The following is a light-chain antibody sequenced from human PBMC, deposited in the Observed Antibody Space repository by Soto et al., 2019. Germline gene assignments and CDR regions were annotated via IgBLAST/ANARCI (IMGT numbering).Light chain of an antibody. V-gene: IGKV3-20*01. CDR2: GAS. Sequence: EIASTRAPGTLSFGPREIGTPSCRASLSVSSSYLAWYQQKPGQAPRLLIYGASSRATGIPDRFSGSGSGTDLPITISRLEPEDLAVYYCQQYGSSPWTFGQGTKVDIK. CDR1: LSVSSSY. J-gene: IGKJ1*01. CDR3: QQYGSSPWT.